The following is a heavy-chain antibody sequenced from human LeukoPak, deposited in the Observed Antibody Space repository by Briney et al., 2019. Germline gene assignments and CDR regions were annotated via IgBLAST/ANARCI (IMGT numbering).Heavy chain of an antibody. D-gene: IGHD4-17*01. CDR3: ARGGHYGDYVYYYYYMDV. CDR2: ISSSGSTI. Sequence: NAGGSLRLSCAASGFTFSDYYMSWIRQAPGKGLEWVSYISSSGSTIYYADSVKGRFTISRDNAKNSLYLHMNSLRAEDTAVYYCARGGHYGDYVYYYYYMDVWGKGTTVTISS. V-gene: IGHV3-11*01. J-gene: IGHJ6*03. CDR1: GFTFSDYY.